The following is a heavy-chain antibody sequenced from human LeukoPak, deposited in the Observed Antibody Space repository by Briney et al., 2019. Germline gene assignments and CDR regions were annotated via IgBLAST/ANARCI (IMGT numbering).Heavy chain of an antibody. CDR3: ARVGRGDHTWGSYSCDH. CDR2: ISSRGST. D-gene: IGHD3-16*01. J-gene: IGHJ4*02. Sequence: SETLSITCTVSGGTFSSYHWNWLRQPPGKGLEWIGYISSRGSTSYNRSLKSRVTISVDTSKNQFSLKLNSVTAADTAVYYCARVGRGDHTWGSYSCDHWGQGTLVSVSS. V-gene: IGHV4-59*01. CDR1: GGTFSSYH.